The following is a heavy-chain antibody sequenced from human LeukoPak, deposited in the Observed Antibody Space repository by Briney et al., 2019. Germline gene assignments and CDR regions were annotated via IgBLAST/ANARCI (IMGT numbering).Heavy chain of an antibody. Sequence: GGSLRLSCAASGFTYSSYAMHWVRQAPGKGLEWVAVVSYDGSNKYYADSVKGRFTISRDNSKNTLYLQMNSLRAEDTAVYYCAIGAPLGYWGRGTLVTVSS. CDR2: VSYDGSNK. CDR1: GFTYSSYA. D-gene: IGHD3-16*01. J-gene: IGHJ4*02. CDR3: AIGAPLGY. V-gene: IGHV3-30*01.